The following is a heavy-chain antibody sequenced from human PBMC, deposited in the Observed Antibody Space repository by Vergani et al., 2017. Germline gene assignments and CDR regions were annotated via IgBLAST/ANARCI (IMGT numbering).Heavy chain of an antibody. J-gene: IGHJ5*02. V-gene: IGHV3-33*01. CDR3: ARDLRLLYNRFDP. D-gene: IGHD1-14*01. CDR2: TWYDGNNK. CDR1: GFTFNQYG. Sequence: QVQLVESGGGVAQPGRSLRLSCAASGFTFNQYGMHWVRQAPGKGLEWVAVTWYDGNNKQYADSVKGRFTISRDNSKSTMYLQMNSLRDEDTGVYYCARDLRLLYNRFDPWGQGTLVTVSS.